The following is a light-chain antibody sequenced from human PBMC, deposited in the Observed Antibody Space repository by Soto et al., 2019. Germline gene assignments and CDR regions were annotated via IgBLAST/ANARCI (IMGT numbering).Light chain of an antibody. CDR3: CSYAGSYSLV. V-gene: IGLV2-11*01. Sequence: QSALTQPRSVSGSPGQSVTISCTGTSSDVGGYNYVSWYQQHPGTAPKLVIYDVSKRPSGVPDRFSGSRSGYTASLAISGLQAEDEADYFCCSYAGSYSLVFGGGTKVTVL. CDR2: DVS. CDR1: SSDVGGYNY. J-gene: IGLJ2*01.